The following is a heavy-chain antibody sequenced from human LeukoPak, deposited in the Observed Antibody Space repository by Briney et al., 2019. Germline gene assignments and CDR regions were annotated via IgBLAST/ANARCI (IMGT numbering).Heavy chain of an antibody. CDR2: INHSGST. CDR1: GRSFSGYY. Sequence: PSETLSLTCAVYGRSFSGYYWSWIRQPPGKGLEWIGEINHSGSTNYNPSLKSRVTISVDTSNNQFSLNLSSVTAADTAVYYCARGSLTVTRRAAEYFQHWGQGTLVTVSS. D-gene: IGHD4-17*01. CDR3: ARGSLTVTRRAAEYFQH. V-gene: IGHV4-34*01. J-gene: IGHJ1*01.